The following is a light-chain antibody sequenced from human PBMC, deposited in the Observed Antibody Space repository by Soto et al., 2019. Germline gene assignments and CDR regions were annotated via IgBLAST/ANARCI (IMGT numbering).Light chain of an antibody. CDR3: QQYGSSPFT. CDR1: QSVSSSY. J-gene: IGKJ3*01. CDR2: GAS. V-gene: IGKV3-20*01. Sequence: EIGLTQSPVTLSLSPGERATLSCRARQSVSSSYLAWYQQKPGQAPRLLIYGASSRATGIPDRSSGSGSGTDFTLTIGRLEPEDFAVYYCQQYGSSPFTFGPGTKVDNK.